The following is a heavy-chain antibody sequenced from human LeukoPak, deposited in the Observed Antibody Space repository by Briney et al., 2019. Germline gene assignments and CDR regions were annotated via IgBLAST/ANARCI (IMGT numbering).Heavy chain of an antibody. J-gene: IGHJ6*02. CDR2: ISTSGST. CDR1: GGSTSSYY. CDR3: AKGPTGYYGMDV. D-gene: IGHD3-10*01. Sequence: SETLSLTCTVSGGSTSSYYWSWIRQPAGKGLEWIGRISTSGSTNYNPSLKSRVTMSVDMSKNQFSLKLSSVTAADTAVYYCAKGPTGYYGMDVWGQGTTVTVSS. V-gene: IGHV4-4*07.